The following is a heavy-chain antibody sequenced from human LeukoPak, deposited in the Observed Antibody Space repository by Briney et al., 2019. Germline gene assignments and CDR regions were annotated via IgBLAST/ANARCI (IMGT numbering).Heavy chain of an antibody. CDR2: ISGSGGST. CDR1: GFTFSSYA. CDR3: AKDFGARHYFDY. J-gene: IGHJ4*02. D-gene: IGHD3-3*01. V-gene: IGHV3-23*01. Sequence: GGSLRLSCAASGFTFSSYAMSWVRQAPGKGLEWVSAISGSGGSTYYADSVKGRFTISRGNSKNTLYLQMNSLRAEDTAVYYCAKDFGARHYFDYWGQGTLVTVSS.